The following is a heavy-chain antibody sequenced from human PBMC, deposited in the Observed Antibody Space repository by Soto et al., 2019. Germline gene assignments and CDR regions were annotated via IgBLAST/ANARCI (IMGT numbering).Heavy chain of an antibody. CDR1: EGSISIGGYS. Sequence: PSETLSLTCAFSEGSISIGGYSWSWIRQPPGKGLEWIGYIYHSGSTYYNPSLKSRVTISVDRSKNQFSLKLSSVTAADTAVYYCARRIWGYDPWGQGTLVTVSS. CDR2: IYHSGST. V-gene: IGHV4-30-2*01. D-gene: IGHD3-16*01. J-gene: IGHJ5*02. CDR3: ARRIWGYDP.